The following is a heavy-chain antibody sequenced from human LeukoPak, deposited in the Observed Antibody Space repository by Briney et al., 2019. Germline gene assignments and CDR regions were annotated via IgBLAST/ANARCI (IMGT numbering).Heavy chain of an antibody. Sequence: GESLKISCKASGYSFTTYWFGWVRRLPGKGLEWMGIIYPGDSDTRYSPSFQGQVTISADKSISTAYLQWSSLNAADTAMYYCAKVGYCNTTSFYNVFDYWGQGTLVTVSS. CDR2: IYPGDSDT. CDR3: AKVGYCNTTSFYNVFDY. V-gene: IGHV5-51*01. CDR1: GYSFTTYW. J-gene: IGHJ4*02. D-gene: IGHD2-2*02.